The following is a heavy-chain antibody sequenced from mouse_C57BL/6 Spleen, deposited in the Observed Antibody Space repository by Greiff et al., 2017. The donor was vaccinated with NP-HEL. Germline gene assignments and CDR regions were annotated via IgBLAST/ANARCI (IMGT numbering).Heavy chain of an antibody. CDR3: ARQKSYDYDDWYFDV. Sequence: EVKLMESGGGLVQPGGSLKLSCAASGFTFSDYYMYWVRQTPEKRLEWVAYISNGGGSTYYPDTVKGRFTISRDNAKNTLYLQMSRLKSEDTAMYYCARQKSYDYDDWYFDVWGTGTTVTVSS. V-gene: IGHV5-12*01. J-gene: IGHJ1*03. CDR1: GFTFSDYY. CDR2: ISNGGGST. D-gene: IGHD2-4*01.